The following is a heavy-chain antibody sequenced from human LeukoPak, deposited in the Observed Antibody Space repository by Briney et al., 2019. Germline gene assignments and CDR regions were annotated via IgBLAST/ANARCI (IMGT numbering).Heavy chain of an antibody. J-gene: IGHJ6*04. D-gene: IGHD6-19*01. CDR3: ARDLGGIAVAGTKMDV. CDR1: GFTFSSYG. V-gene: IGHV3-30*02. Sequence: TGGSLRLSCAASGFTFSSYGMHWVRQAPGKGLEWVAFIRYDGSNKYYADSVKGRFTISRDNSKNTLYLQMNSLRAEDTAVYYCARDLGGIAVAGTKMDVWGKGTTVTVSS. CDR2: IRYDGSNK.